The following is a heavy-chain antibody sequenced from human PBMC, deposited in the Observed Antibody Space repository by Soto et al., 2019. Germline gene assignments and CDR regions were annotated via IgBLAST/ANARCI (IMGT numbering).Heavy chain of an antibody. Sequence: GGSLRLSCAASGFTFDDYTMQWVRQAPGKGLEWVSLISWDGGSTYYADSVKGRFTISRDNSKNSLYLQMNSLRTEDTALYYCAKDLCSSTSCYVDYYYGMDVWGQGTTVTVSS. J-gene: IGHJ6*02. V-gene: IGHV3-43*01. D-gene: IGHD2-2*01. CDR1: GFTFDDYT. CDR3: AKDLCSSTSCYVDYYYGMDV. CDR2: ISWDGGST.